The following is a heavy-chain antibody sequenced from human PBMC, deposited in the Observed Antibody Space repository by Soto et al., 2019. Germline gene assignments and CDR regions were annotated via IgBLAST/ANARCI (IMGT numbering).Heavy chain of an antibody. CDR2: INTGNGKT. D-gene: IGHD1-1*01. CDR1: GYAFTYYA. V-gene: IGHV1-3*04. CDR3: VRFSGIPF. Sequence: XSVKVSCNTSGYAFTYYALDWVRQAPGQGLEWMGWINTGNGKTKYSQNFQGRLTITRDTSATTLYMELSSLRSEDTTVYYCVRFSGIPFWGQGTLVTVSS. J-gene: IGHJ4*02.